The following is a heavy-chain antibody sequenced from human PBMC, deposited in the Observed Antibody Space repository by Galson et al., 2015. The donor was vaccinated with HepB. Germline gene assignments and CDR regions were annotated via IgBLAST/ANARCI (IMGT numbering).Heavy chain of an antibody. Sequence: SLRLSCAASGFTFSNYWMSWVRQGPGKGLEWVANIKQDESEKYYVDSVEGRFTISRDNARNSLYLQMDNLRAEDKAVYYRGKLWGTSCHNCPNYFNYWGQGTLVTVSS. CDR1: GFTFSNYW. D-gene: IGHD2-2*01. V-gene: IGHV3-7*01. CDR3: GKLWGTSCHNCPNYFNY. CDR2: IKQDESEK. J-gene: IGHJ4*02.